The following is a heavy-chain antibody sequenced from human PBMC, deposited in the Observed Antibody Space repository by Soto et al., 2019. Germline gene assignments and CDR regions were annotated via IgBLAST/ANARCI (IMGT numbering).Heavy chain of an antibody. CDR1: GGTFSSYP. CDR2: IIPFFGTS. D-gene: IGHD1-26*01. Sequence: QVQLVQSGAEVKKPGSSVKVSCEASGGTFSSYPINWVRQAPGQGLEWMGGIIPFFGTSNYAQKFQDRVTITADDSTSTAYMELRSPRSEDTAVYYCARVGHITNYGMAVWGQGTTVTVSS. V-gene: IGHV1-69*01. CDR3: ARVGHITNYGMAV. J-gene: IGHJ6*02.